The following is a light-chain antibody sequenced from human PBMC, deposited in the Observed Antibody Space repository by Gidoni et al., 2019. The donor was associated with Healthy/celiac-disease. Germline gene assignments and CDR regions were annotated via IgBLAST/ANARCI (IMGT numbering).Light chain of an antibody. CDR3: SSYTSSSTLVV. Sequence: QSALTQPASVSGSPGQSIPISCTGTSSDVGGYNYVSCYQQHPGKAPKLMIYDVSNRPSGVSNRVCGSKSGNTASLTISGLQAEDEADYYCSSYTSSSTLVVFGGGTKLTVL. CDR2: DVS. J-gene: IGLJ2*01. CDR1: SSDVGGYNY. V-gene: IGLV2-14*01.